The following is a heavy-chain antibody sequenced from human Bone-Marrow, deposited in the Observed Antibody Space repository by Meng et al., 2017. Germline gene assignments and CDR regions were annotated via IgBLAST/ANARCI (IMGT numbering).Heavy chain of an antibody. CDR1: GYTFTSYD. D-gene: IGHD6-13*01. CDR3: ARAPYSSKDWFDP. Sequence: QVHLVASGAEVKKPGASVKVSCKASGYTFTSYDINWVRQATGQGLEWMGWMNPNSGNTGYAQKFQGRVTMTRNTSISTAYMELSSLRSEDTAVYYCARAPYSSKDWFDPWGQGTLVTVSS. CDR2: MNPNSGNT. J-gene: IGHJ5*02. V-gene: IGHV1-8*01.